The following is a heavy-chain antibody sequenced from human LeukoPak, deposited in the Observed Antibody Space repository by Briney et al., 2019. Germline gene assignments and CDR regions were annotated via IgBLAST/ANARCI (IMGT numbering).Heavy chain of an antibody. J-gene: IGHJ4*02. Sequence: GGSLRLSCAASGFTFSSYAMHWVRQAPGKGLEWVAVISYDGSNKYYADSVKGRFTISRDNSKNTLYLQMNSLRDEDTAVYYCARGKEYFDWLLRAYYFDYWGQGTLVTVSS. CDR2: ISYDGSNK. CDR1: GFTFSSYA. CDR3: ARGKEYFDWLLRAYYFDY. D-gene: IGHD3-9*01. V-gene: IGHV3-30-3*01.